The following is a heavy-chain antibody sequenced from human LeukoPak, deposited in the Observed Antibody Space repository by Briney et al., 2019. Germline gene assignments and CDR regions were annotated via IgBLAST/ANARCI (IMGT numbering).Heavy chain of an antibody. CDR3: ARDRRGSWTIDY. D-gene: IGHD6-13*01. V-gene: IGHV3-30*02. Sequence: AGGSLRLSCSASGFTFSRSGMYWVRQAPGKGLDWVAHIQDVGNNKYYADSVKGRFTISRDNSKNTLSLQMNSLMPEDTAVYYCARDRRGSWTIDYWGQGILVTVSS. CDR2: IQDVGNNK. CDR1: GFTFSRSG. J-gene: IGHJ4*02.